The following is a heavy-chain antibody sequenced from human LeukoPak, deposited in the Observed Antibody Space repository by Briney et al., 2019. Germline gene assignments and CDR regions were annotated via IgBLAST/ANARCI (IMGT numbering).Heavy chain of an antibody. CDR3: ARTYCSGSSCYDLPGRDWFDP. J-gene: IGHJ5*02. Sequence: SETLSLTCTVSGGSISSGSYYWSWIRQPAGKGLEWIGRIYTSGSTNYNPSLKSRVTISVDTSKNQFSLKLSSVTAADTAVYYCARTYCSGSSCYDLPGRDWFDPWGQGTLVTVSS. D-gene: IGHD2-15*01. CDR2: IYTSGST. V-gene: IGHV4-61*02. CDR1: GGSISSGSYY.